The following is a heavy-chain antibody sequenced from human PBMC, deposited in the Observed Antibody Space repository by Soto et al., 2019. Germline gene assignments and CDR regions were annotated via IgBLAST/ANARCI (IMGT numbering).Heavy chain of an antibody. CDR2: IIPIFGTA. J-gene: IGHJ5*02. CDR3: AAVGNIAAAGTGWFDP. V-gene: IGHV1-69*06. Sequence: QVQLVQSGAEVKKPGSSVKVSCKASGGTFSSYAISWVRQAPGQGLEWMGGIIPIFGTANYAQKFQGRVTITADKSTSTAYMELSSLRSEDTALYYCAAVGNIAAAGTGWFDPWGQGTLVTVSS. CDR1: GGTFSSYA. D-gene: IGHD6-13*01.